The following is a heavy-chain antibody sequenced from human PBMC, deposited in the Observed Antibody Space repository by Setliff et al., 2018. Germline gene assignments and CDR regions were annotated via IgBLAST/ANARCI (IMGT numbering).Heavy chain of an antibody. D-gene: IGHD3-16*02. Sequence: PSETLSLTCAVYGGSFSGYYWSWIRQPPGKGLEWIGEINHSGSTNYNPYLKSRVTISVDTSKNQFSLKLSSVTAADTAVYYCARDLYDYVWGTYRYHDAFDIWGQGTMVTVS. CDR1: GGSFSGYY. CDR2: INHSGST. CDR3: ARDLYDYVWGTYRYHDAFDI. V-gene: IGHV4-34*01. J-gene: IGHJ3*02.